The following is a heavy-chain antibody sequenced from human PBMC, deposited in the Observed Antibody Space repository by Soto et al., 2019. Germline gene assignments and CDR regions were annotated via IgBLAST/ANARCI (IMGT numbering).Heavy chain of an antibody. V-gene: IGHV3-15*01. J-gene: IGHJ4*02. CDR1: GFTFSDAW. Sequence: EVQLVESGGGLVKPGGSLRLSCAASGFTFSDAWMSWVRQAPGKGLEWVGLIKKKTDGGTTDYAAPVKGRFTISRDDSKNTVYLQMSGLKTEDTAVYYCRTQWLDWGQGTLVTVSS. CDR2: IKKKTDGGTT. D-gene: IGHD6-19*01. CDR3: RTQWLD.